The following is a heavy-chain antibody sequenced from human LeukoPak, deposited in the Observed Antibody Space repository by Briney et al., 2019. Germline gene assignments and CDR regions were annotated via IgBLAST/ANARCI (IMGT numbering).Heavy chain of an antibody. CDR3: AKDLGWFGELKYYYGMDV. Sequence: GGSLRLSCAASGFTFSSYGMHWVRQAPGKGLEWVAVISYDGSNKYYADSVKGRLTISRDNSKNTLYLQMNSLRAEDTAVYYCAKDLGWFGELKYYYGMDVWGQGTMVTVSS. J-gene: IGHJ6*02. V-gene: IGHV3-30*18. D-gene: IGHD3-10*01. CDR1: GFTFSSYG. CDR2: ISYDGSNK.